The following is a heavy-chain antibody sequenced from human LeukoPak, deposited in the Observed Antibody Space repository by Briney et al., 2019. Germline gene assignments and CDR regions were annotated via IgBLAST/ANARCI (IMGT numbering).Heavy chain of an antibody. CDR1: GFTFSSYT. J-gene: IGHJ4*02. V-gene: IGHV3-48*04. CDR3: ARDRNYGLDY. D-gene: IGHD3-10*01. Sequence: PGGPLRLSCAASGFTFSSYTMNWVRQAPGKGLEWVSYITSSSSTIYYADSVKGRFTISRDNAKNSLFLQMNSLRAEDTAVYYCARDRNYGLDYWGQGTLVTVSS. CDR2: ITSSSSTI.